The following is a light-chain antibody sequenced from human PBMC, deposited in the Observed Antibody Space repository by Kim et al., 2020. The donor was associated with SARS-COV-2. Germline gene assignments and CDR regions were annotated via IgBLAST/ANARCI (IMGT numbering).Light chain of an antibody. V-gene: IGKV4-1*01. CDR2: WAS. Sequence: RATINSKSHQNVLYSSNNQNCVAWYQQKPGQPPRLLIHWASTRESGVPDRFSGSGSGTDFTLTISSLQAEDVAVYYCQQYYGAPLTFGQGTKLEI. CDR3: QQYYGAPLT. CDR1: QNVLYSSNNQNC. J-gene: IGKJ2*01.